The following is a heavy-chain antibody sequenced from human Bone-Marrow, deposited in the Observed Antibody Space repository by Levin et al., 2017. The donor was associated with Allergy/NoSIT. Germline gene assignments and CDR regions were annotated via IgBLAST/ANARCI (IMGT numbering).Heavy chain of an antibody. V-gene: IGHV3-33*01. CDR3: ARDRVANRWLRFNIPPDYYYGMDV. CDR2: IWYDGSNK. Sequence: GGSLRLSCAASGFTFSSYGMHWVRQAPGKGLEWVAVIWYDGSNKYYADSVKGRFTISRDNSKNTLYLQMNSLRAEDAAVYYCARDRVANRWLRFNIPPDYYYGMDVWGQGTTVTVSS. J-gene: IGHJ6*02. CDR1: GFTFSSYG. D-gene: IGHD5-12*01.